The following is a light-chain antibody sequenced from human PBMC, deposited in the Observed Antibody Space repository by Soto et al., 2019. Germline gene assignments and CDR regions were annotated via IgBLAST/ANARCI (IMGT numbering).Light chain of an antibody. V-gene: IGLV2-14*01. Sequence: QSVLTQPASVSGSPGQSITISCTGTSSDVGGYNFVSWYQQHPGKAPKLLIYDVTNRPSGVAIRFSGSKSGNTASLTISGLQAEDEADYYCASYTSTSTLVGFGGGTKVTVL. J-gene: IGLJ2*01. CDR2: DVT. CDR1: SSDVGGYNF. CDR3: ASYTSTSTLVG.